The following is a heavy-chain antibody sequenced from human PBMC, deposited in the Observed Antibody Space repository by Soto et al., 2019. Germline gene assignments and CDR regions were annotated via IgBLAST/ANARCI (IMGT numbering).Heavy chain of an antibody. J-gene: IGHJ5*02. D-gene: IGHD3-22*01. CDR2: IYWNDDK. CDR1: GFSLSTSGVG. Sequence: QITLKESGPTLLKPTQTLTLTCTFSGFSLSTSGVGVGWIRQPPGKALEWLALIYWNDDKRYSPSLKSRLTITKDTSKNQVVLTMTNMDPVDTATYYCAHRLTYYYDSSGYYPDWFDPWGQGTLVTVSS. CDR3: AHRLTYYYDSSGYYPDWFDP. V-gene: IGHV2-5*01.